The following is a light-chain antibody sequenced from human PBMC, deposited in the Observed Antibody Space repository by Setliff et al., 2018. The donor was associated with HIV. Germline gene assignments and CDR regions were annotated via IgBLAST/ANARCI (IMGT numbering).Light chain of an antibody. V-gene: IGLV1-44*01. CDR3: ATRDDSLNGRV. CDR2: SDN. CDR1: SSNIGANT. J-gene: IGLJ1*01. Sequence: QSVLTQTPSASGTPGQGVTISCSGGSSNIGANTVNWYQQLPGTAPKLLMYSDNQRPSGVPDRFSGSKSGTSASLAISGLQSEDEADYYCATRDDSLNGRVFGTGTKVTVL.